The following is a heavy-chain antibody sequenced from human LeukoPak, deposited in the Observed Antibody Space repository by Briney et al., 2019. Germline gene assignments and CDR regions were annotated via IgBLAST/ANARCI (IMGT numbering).Heavy chain of an antibody. CDR2: ISIISSTI. Sequence: GGSLRLSCAASGFTFSSYHMNWVRQAPGKGLEWVSYISIISSTIYYADSVKGRFTISRDDAKNSVYLQMNSLRAEDTAVYYCARTYERELDYWGQGTLVTVHS. J-gene: IGHJ4*02. CDR3: ARTYERELDY. CDR1: GFTFSSYH. V-gene: IGHV3-48*01. D-gene: IGHD5-12*01.